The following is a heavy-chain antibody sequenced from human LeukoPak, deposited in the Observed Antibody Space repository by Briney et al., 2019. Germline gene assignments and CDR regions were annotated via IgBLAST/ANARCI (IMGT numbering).Heavy chain of an antibody. CDR3: ARSHSYYYDSGGYYSDY. CDR1: GYTFTIYY. V-gene: IGHV1-46*01. CDR2: INPSGGST. J-gene: IGHJ4*02. Sequence: ASVKVSCKTSGYTFTIYYMHWVRQAPGQGLEWMGIINPSGGSTSYAQKFQGRVTMTRDTSTSTVYMELSSLRSEDAAVYYCARSHSYYYDSGGYYSDYWGQGTLVTVSS. D-gene: IGHD3-22*01.